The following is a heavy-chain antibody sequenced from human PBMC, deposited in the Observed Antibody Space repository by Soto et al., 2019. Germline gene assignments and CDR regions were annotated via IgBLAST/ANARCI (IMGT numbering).Heavy chain of an antibody. CDR3: ARLRGGIFGPSDY. Sequence: SETLSLTWTVSLDSFSNTDYYLGCIRPPPGKGLEWIGSIYHSGSTFYNPSLQSRVTMSVDTSVKQFSLRLKSVTAADTGVYYCARLRGGIFGPSDYWGQGTPVTVSS. V-gene: IGHV4-39*01. CDR2: IYHSGST. D-gene: IGHD3-3*01. CDR1: LDSFSNTDYY. J-gene: IGHJ4*02.